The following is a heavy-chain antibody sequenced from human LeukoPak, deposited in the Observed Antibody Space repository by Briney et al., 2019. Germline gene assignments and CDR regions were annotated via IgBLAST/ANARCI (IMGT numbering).Heavy chain of an antibody. CDR1: GFTFSNYG. J-gene: IGHJ4*02. CDR2: ISGSGGST. Sequence: GGTLRLSCAASGFTFSNYGMNWVRQAPGKGLEWVSAISGSGGSTYYADSVKGRFTISRDNSKNTLYLQMNSLRAEDTAVYYCAKSGYNRFDYWGQGTLVTVSS. CDR3: AKSGYNRFDY. V-gene: IGHV3-23*01. D-gene: IGHD5-24*01.